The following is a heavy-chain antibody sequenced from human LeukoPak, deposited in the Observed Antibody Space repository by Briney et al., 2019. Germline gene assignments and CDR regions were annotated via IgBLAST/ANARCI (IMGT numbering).Heavy chain of an antibody. CDR1: GGSISSIRHY. CDR3: ARGLGSYRNFDY. J-gene: IGHJ4*02. CDR2: IYYSGST. D-gene: IGHD1-26*01. Sequence: PSETLSLTCTVSGGSISSIRHYWGWIRQPPGKGLEWIGSIYYSGSTYYNPSLKSRVTISVDTSKNQFSLKLSSVTAADTAVYYCARGLGSYRNFDYWGQGTLVTVSS. V-gene: IGHV4-39*07.